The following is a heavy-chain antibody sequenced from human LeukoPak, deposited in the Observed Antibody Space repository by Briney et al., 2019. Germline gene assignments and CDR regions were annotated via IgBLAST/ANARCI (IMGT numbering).Heavy chain of an antibody. V-gene: IGHV3-7*01. Sequence: GGSLRLSCAASGFTFSSYWMSWVRQAPGKGLEWVANIKQDGSEKYYVDSVKGRFTISRDNAKNSLYLQMNSLRAEDTAVYSCARGPGRTSYSSGWTGDAFDIWGQGTMVTVSS. J-gene: IGHJ3*02. CDR1: GFTFSSYW. CDR2: IKQDGSEK. D-gene: IGHD6-19*01. CDR3: ARGPGRTSYSSGWTGDAFDI.